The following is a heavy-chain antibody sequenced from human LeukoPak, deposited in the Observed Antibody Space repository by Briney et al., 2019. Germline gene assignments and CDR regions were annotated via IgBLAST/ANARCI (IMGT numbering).Heavy chain of an antibody. D-gene: IGHD3-22*01. J-gene: IGHJ4*02. Sequence: ASVKVSCKASGYTFTGYYMHWVRQAPGQGLEWMGWINPNSGGTNYAQKFQGRVTMTRDTSISTAYMELSRLRSDDTAVYYCATFLYDSSALIGGYFDYWGQGTLVTVSS. CDR1: GYTFTGYY. V-gene: IGHV1-2*02. CDR3: ATFLYDSSALIGGYFDY. CDR2: INPNSGGT.